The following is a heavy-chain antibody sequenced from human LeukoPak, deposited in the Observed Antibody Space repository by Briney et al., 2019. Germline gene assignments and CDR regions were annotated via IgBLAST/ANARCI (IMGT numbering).Heavy chain of an antibody. CDR3: AGEYCSDAACYKSFDY. J-gene: IGHJ4*02. CDR2: LNPDRGAS. V-gene: IGHV1-2*02. Sequence: GASVTVSCTASGYTFTDYYMHWVRQAPGQGLEWMGWLNPDRGASKSAQKFQGRVTMTRDTSISTAYMELSSLRADDTALYYCAGEYCSDAACYKSFDYWGQGTLVTVSS. CDR1: GYTFTDYY. D-gene: IGHD2-15*01.